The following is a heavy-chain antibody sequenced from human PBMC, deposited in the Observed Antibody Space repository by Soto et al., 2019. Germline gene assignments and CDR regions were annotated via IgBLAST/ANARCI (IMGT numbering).Heavy chain of an antibody. CDR1: GGSISSYY. V-gene: IGHV4-59*12. CDR3: ARGGGADAFDI. Sequence: SETLSLTCTVSGGSISSYYWNWIRQPPGKGLEWIGYTYDSGTTYYNPSLKSRVTISVDTSKNQFSLKLSSVTAADTAVYYCARGGGADAFDIWGQGTMVTVSS. D-gene: IGHD2-15*01. J-gene: IGHJ3*02. CDR2: TYDSGTT.